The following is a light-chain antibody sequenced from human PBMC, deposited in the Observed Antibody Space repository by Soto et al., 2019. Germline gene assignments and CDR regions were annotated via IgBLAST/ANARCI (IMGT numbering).Light chain of an antibody. J-gene: IGKJ4*01. CDR1: QSLVYTDGKTY. CDR2: QVS. Sequence: DVVMTQSPLSLPVTLGQPASISCRSSQSLVYTDGKTYLNWFHQRPGQSPRRLIYQVSTRDSGVPDRFSGRRSGTDFTLKIDRVEAEDVAVYYCMQRTHCPPTIGGGTTVEIK. V-gene: IGKV2-30*01. CDR3: MQRTHCPPT.